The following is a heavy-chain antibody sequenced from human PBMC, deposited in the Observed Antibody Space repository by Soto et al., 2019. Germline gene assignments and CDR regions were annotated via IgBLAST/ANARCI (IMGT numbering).Heavy chain of an antibody. J-gene: IGHJ4*02. V-gene: IGHV1-18*01. Sequence: ASVKVSCKSSGYPFTHYGITWVRQAPGQGLEWMGWISPYNGNTNYGQKFQGRVTLTTDTSTSTVYMELSSLRSDDTAVYYCARQAPSGWYYWGQGTLVTVSS. CDR1: GYPFTHYG. CDR3: ARQAPSGWYY. D-gene: IGHD6-19*01. CDR2: ISPYNGNT.